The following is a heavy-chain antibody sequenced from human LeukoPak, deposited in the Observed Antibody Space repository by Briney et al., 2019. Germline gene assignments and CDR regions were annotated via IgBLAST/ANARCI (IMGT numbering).Heavy chain of an antibody. CDR2: IIPIFGTA. J-gene: IGHJ4*02. D-gene: IGHD1-26*01. CDR3: ASGEWGEMGADLDY. Sequence: ASVKVSCKASGGTFSSYDISWVRQAPGQGLEWMGGIIPIFGTANYAQKFQGRVTITADKSTSTAYMELSSLRSEDTAVYYCASGEWGEMGADLDYWGQGTLVTVSS. V-gene: IGHV1-69*06. CDR1: GGTFSSYD.